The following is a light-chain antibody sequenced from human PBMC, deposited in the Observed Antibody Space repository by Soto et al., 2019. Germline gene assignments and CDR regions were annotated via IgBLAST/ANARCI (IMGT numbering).Light chain of an antibody. CDR2: DAS. V-gene: IGKV1-39*01. CDR3: QQGFSAPPWT. CDR1: QNINNY. Sequence: DIQMTQSPSSLSASVGDRVTITCRSSQNINNYLNWYQQRPGKAPKVLIYDASSLRSGVPSRFSGRGSGTDFTLTISSLQPEDFATYYCQQGFSAPPWTFGQGTKVEI. J-gene: IGKJ1*01.